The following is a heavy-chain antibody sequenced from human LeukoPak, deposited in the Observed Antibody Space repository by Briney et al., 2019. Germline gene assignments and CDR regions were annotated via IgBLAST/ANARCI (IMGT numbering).Heavy chain of an antibody. CDR3: AKDFTMVRGVIILFDY. CDR1: GFTFDDFA. V-gene: IGHV3-9*01. D-gene: IGHD3-10*01. CDR2: INWNSANI. Sequence: GGSLRLSCAASGFTFDDFAMHWVRQAPGKGLEWVSRINWNSANIVYADSVKGRFTISRDNSKNTLYLQMNSLRAEDTAVYYCAKDFTMVRGVIILFDYWGQGTLVTVSS. J-gene: IGHJ4*02.